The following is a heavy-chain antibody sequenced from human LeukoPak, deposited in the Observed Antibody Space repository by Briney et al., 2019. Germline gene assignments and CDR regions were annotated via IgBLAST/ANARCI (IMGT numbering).Heavy chain of an antibody. Sequence: GGSLRLSCAASGFTFSTYAMSWVRQAPGKGLEWVSAIIGSTGRTYYADSVKGRFTISRDNSKNTLYLQMNSLRAEDTAVYYCAKSGRRMYYYDSSGRDFDYWGQGTLVTVSS. V-gene: IGHV3-23*01. D-gene: IGHD3-22*01. CDR2: IIGSTGRT. CDR1: GFTFSTYA. J-gene: IGHJ4*02. CDR3: AKSGRRMYYYDSSGRDFDY.